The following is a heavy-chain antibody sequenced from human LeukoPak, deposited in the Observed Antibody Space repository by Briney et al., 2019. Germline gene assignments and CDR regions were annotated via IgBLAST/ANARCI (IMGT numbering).Heavy chain of an antibody. D-gene: IGHD3-10*01. J-gene: IGHJ5*02. V-gene: IGHV4-59*01. CDR1: GGSISNKY. CDR3: ARDGRGSRSSWFDP. CDR2: IYYSGST. Sequence: PSETLSLTCTVSGGSISNKYWSWIRQPPGKGLEWIGYIYYSGSTNYNPSLKSRVTILVDTSKNQFSLKLSSVTAADTAVYYCARDGRGSRSSWFDPWGQGTLVIVSS.